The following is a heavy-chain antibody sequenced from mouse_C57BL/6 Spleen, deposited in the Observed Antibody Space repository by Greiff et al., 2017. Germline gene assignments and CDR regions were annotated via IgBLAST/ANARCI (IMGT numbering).Heavy chain of an antibody. Sequence: VQLHQSGPELVKPGASVKLSCKASGYTFTSYDITWVKQRPGQGLEWIGWIYPRAGSTKYNEKFKGKATLTVDTSSSTAYMELHSLTSEDSAVYFCARGDSPYYFDYWGQGTTLTVSS. CDR2: IYPRAGST. J-gene: IGHJ2*01. V-gene: IGHV1-85*01. CDR1: GYTFTSYD. CDR3: ARGDSPYYFDY.